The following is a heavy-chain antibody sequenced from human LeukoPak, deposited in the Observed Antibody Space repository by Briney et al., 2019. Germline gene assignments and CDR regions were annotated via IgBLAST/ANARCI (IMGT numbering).Heavy chain of an antibody. V-gene: IGHV1-2*02. CDR3: ARGAVAGPTGDASDI. CDR1: GYTFTGYY. Sequence: GASVKVSFKASGYTFTGYYMHGVRQAPGQGLEWVGWINPNSGGTNYAQKFQGRVTMTMATSISTAYMEMGRLRTDDTAVYYCARGAVAGPTGDASDIWGEGTMVTVSS. J-gene: IGHJ3*02. D-gene: IGHD6-19*01. CDR2: INPNSGGT.